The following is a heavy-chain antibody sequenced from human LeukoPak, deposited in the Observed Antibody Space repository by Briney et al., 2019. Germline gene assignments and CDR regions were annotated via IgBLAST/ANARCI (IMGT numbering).Heavy chain of an antibody. V-gene: IGHV3-23*01. CDR1: GFTFNTYA. Sequence: GSLRLICSASGFTFNTYAMSWVRQAPGKGLEWVSGISGSAISTYYADSVKGRFTISRDNPTNTVHLQINSLRAEDTAIYYCAKYAVGVTKFLDTWGQGTLVTVSS. CDR3: AKYAVGVTKFLDT. CDR2: ISGSAIST. D-gene: IGHD1-26*01. J-gene: IGHJ5*02.